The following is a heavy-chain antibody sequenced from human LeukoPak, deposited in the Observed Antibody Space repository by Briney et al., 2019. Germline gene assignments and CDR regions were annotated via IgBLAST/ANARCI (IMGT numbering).Heavy chain of an antibody. CDR3: ARVPWYYDSSGYYYYFDY. Sequence: SETLSLTCTVSGGSISSSSYYWGWIRQPPGKGLEWIGYIYYSGSTNYNPSLKSRVTISVDTSKNQFSLKLSSVTAADTAVYYCARVPWYYDSSGYYYYFDYWGQGTLVTVSS. CDR2: IYYSGST. D-gene: IGHD3-22*01. J-gene: IGHJ4*02. V-gene: IGHV4-61*05. CDR1: GGSISSSSYY.